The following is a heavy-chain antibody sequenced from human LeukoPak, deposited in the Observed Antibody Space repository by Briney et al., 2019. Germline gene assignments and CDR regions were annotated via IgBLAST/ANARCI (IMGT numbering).Heavy chain of an antibody. J-gene: IGHJ3*02. V-gene: IGHV4-59*01. D-gene: IGHD3-16*01. CDR1: GGSISSYY. CDR2: IYYRGST. CDR3: ASSGGEGRAFDI. Sequence: SETLSLTCTVSGGSISSYYWSWIRQPPGKGLEWIGYIYYRGSTNYNPSLKSRVTISVDTSKNQFSLKLSSVTAADTAVYYCASSGGEGRAFDIWGQGTMVTVSS.